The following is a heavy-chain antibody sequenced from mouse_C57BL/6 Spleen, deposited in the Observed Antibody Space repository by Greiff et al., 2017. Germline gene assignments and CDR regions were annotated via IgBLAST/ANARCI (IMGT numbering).Heavy chain of an antibody. D-gene: IGHD2-2*01. CDR2: IYPGDGDT. CDR3: ARRVGYDDYYYAMDY. Sequence: QVQLQQSGPELVKPGASVKISCKASGYAFSSSWMNWVKQRPGKGLEWIGRIYPGDGDTTYNGKFKGKATLTADKSSSTAYMQLSSLTSEDSAVYFCARRVGYDDYYYAMDYWGQGTSVTVSS. J-gene: IGHJ4*01. V-gene: IGHV1-82*01. CDR1: GYAFSSSW.